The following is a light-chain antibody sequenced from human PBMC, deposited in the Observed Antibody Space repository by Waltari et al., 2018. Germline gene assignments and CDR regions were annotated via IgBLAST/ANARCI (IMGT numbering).Light chain of an antibody. CDR1: QSVSTS. Sequence: EVVLTQSPATLSLSPGERATLSCRASQSVSTSLGWYQQKPGQTPRLLIYDVSTRATGIPARFSGSGSGTDFTLTITSLEPEDFAVYYCQQRSNWPPVVTFGGGTKVEIK. CDR2: DVS. CDR3: QQRSNWPPVVT. V-gene: IGKV3-11*01. J-gene: IGKJ4*01.